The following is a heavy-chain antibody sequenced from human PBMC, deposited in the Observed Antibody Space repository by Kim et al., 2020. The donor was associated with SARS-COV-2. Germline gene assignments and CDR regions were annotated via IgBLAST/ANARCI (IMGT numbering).Heavy chain of an antibody. CDR3: ANFGAVVAFDY. Sequence: KHAQKFQGRVTMTRETSISTAYMELSRLRSDDTAVYYCANFGAVVAFDYWGQGTLVTVSS. D-gene: IGHD2-15*01. V-gene: IGHV1-2*02. J-gene: IGHJ4*02.